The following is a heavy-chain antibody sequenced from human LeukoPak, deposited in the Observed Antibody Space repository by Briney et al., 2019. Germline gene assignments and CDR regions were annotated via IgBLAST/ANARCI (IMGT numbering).Heavy chain of an antibody. CDR2: ISSSGSTI. Sequence: GGSLRLSCAASGFTFSDYYMSWIRQAPGKGLEWVSYISSSGSTIYYADSVKGRFTISWDNAKNSLYLQMNSLRAEDTAVYYCARDTAAGTGAFDIWGQGTMVTVSS. D-gene: IGHD6-13*01. CDR1: GFTFSDYY. J-gene: IGHJ3*02. CDR3: ARDTAAGTGAFDI. V-gene: IGHV3-11*04.